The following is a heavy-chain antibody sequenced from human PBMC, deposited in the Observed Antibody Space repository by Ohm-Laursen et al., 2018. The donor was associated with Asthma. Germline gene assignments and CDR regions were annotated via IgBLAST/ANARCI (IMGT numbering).Heavy chain of an antibody. Sequence: SLRLSCAASGFTFRSHAMHWVRQAPGKGLEWVAVGGSYYDGGLKYYADSVNGRFTVSRDNSKNTLYLQMNSLRGEDTAVYYCVRAHSGSYSYAFDIWGQGTVVTVSS. D-gene: IGHD1-26*01. CDR3: VRAHSGSYSYAFDI. CDR1: GFTFRSHA. V-gene: IGHV3-30*14. CDR2: GGSYYDGGLK. J-gene: IGHJ3*02.